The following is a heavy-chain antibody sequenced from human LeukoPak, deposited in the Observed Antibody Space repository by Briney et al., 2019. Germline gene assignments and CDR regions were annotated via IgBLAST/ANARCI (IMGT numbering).Heavy chain of an antibody. J-gene: IGHJ1*01. D-gene: IGHD3-10*01. V-gene: IGHV4-34*01. CDR1: GFTVSSNY. Sequence: GSLRLSCAASGFTVSSNYMSWVRQAPGKGLEWIGEINHSGSTNYNPSLKSRVTISVDTSKNQFSLKLSSVTAADTAVYYCARQPYYYGSGSYFQKWGQGTLVTVSS. CDR3: ARQPYYYGSGSYFQK. CDR2: INHSGST.